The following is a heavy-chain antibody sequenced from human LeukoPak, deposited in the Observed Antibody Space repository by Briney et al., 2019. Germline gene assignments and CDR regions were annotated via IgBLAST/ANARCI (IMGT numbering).Heavy chain of an antibody. D-gene: IGHD6-6*01. CDR1: GYSFTSYW. J-gene: IGHJ4*02. V-gene: IGHV5-51*01. CDR3: ARWPTGSSSSYFDY. Sequence: EPLKISCKGSGYSFTSYWIGWVRQMPGKGLEWMGIIHPGESESRYSPSFRGQVTISADKSINTAFLQWNSLKASDTAMYYCARWPTGSSSSYFDYWGQGTLVTVSS. CDR2: IHPGESES.